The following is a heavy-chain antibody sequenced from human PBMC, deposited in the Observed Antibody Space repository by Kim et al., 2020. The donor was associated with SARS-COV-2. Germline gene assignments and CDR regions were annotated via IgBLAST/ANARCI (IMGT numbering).Heavy chain of an antibody. CDR3: AKDSPVAGDFDY. Sequence: GYADSVKGRFTISRDNAKNSLYLQMNSLRAEDTALYYCAKDSPVAGDFDYWPGNPGHRLL. D-gene: IGHD6-19*01. V-gene: IGHV3-9*01. J-gene: IGHJ4*02.